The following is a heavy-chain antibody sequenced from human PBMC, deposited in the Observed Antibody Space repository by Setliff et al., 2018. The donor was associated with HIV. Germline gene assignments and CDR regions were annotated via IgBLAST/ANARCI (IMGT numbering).Heavy chain of an antibody. V-gene: IGHV1-46*01. D-gene: IGHD2-15*01. Sequence: ASVKVSCKASGYTFTDYYMHWVRQAPGQGLEWMGIINPGGGSTSYAQKFQGRVTMTRDTSTSTVYMELSSLRSEDTAVYYCARVRYCSGGSCYGGEYWFDPWGQGTLVTVSS. CDR1: GYTFTDYY. CDR3: ARVRYCSGGSCYGGEYWFDP. J-gene: IGHJ5*02. CDR2: INPGGGST.